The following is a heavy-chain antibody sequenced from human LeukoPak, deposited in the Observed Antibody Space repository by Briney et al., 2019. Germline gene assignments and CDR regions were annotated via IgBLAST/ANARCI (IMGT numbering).Heavy chain of an antibody. CDR1: GYTFTGYY. CDR2: INPNSGVT. D-gene: IGHD6-19*01. CDR3: ARAVAGIDY. V-gene: IGHV1-2*02. J-gene: IGHJ4*02. Sequence: ASVKVSCKASGYTFTGYYLHGVRQAPGQGLEWMGWINPNSGVTNYAQNFQGRVTMTRDTSISTGYMELSRLRSDDTALYYCARAVAGIDYWGQGTLVTVSS.